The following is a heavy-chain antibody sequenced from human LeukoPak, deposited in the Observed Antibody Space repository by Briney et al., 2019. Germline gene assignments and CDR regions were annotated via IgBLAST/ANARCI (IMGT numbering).Heavy chain of an antibody. CDR2: INEHGSIT. V-gene: IGHV3-74*01. CDR3: ARDVAGAGSH. CDR1: GFTFSTYW. J-gene: IGHJ4*01. D-gene: IGHD6-19*01. Sequence: GGTLRLSCAASGFTFSTYWMHWVRQTPGEGLVWVSRINEHGSITDYADSVRDRFTISRDNAKNTLYLHMNSLRAEDTAMYYCARDVAGAGSHWGHGTLVTVSS.